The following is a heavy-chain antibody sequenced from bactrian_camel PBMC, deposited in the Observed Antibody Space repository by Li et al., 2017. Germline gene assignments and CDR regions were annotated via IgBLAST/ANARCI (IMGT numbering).Heavy chain of an antibody. D-gene: IGHD2*01. J-gene: IGHJ4*01. V-gene: IGHV3S40*01. CDR1: GFTFTKYY. Sequence: VQLVESGGGSVEAGGSLTLSCAASGFTFTKYYMSWVRQAPGKGLEWVSIINRGGTTYYADSMKDRFTISRDNATNTVYLQMNSLKPEDTAVYYCVSLVGRPLVHQGTQVTVS. CDR2: IINRGGTT.